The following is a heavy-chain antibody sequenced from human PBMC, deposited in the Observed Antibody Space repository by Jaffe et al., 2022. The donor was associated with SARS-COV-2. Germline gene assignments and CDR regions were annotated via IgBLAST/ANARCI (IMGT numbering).Heavy chain of an antibody. CDR3: ARISSGPIFDY. D-gene: IGHD1-1*01. CDR2: IKEDGSEK. V-gene: IGHV3-7*01. Sequence: EVQLVESGGGLVQPGGSLRLSCAASGFSFSDFWMSWVRQTPGKRLEWVAHIKEDGSEKYHMDSVKGRFTISRDNAYNSLHLQMDSLRAEDTAVYYCARISSGPIFDYWGQGALVTVSS. J-gene: IGHJ4*02. CDR1: GFSFSDFW.